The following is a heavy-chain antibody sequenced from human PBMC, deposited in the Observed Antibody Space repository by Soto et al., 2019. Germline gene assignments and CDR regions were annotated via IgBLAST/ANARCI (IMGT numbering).Heavy chain of an antibody. CDR1: GFIFANFG. V-gene: IGHV3-23*01. CDR3: AKNQGVELVPLGNVDWFDP. Sequence: GGSLSLSCAASGFIFANFGMSWVRQAPGKGLEWISSISGSGFKKYYADSVKGRFTISRDNSKSTVYLELNNLSAEDTAVYHCAKNQGVELVPLGNVDWFDPWGQGS. J-gene: IGHJ5*02. D-gene: IGHD1-26*01. CDR2: ISGSGFKK.